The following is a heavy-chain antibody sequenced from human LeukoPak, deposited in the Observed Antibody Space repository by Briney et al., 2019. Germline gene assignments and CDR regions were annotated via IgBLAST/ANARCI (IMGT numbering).Heavy chain of an antibody. D-gene: IGHD1-14*01. V-gene: IGHV1-18*01. Sequence: GASVTVSCKASGHTCTSYGISWVRQAPGQGLEWMGWISAYNGNTNYAQKLQGRVTMTTDASTSTAYMELRSLRSDDTAVYYCARARTSLYYFDYWGQGTLVTVSS. J-gene: IGHJ4*02. CDR1: GHTCTSYG. CDR3: ARARTSLYYFDY. CDR2: ISAYNGNT.